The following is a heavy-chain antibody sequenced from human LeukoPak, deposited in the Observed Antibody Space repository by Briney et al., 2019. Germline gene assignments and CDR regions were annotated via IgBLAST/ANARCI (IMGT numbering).Heavy chain of an antibody. Sequence: SATLSLTCTVSGGSISGYHWSRIRQPPGKGLEWIGLICASGSTIYNPSLKSRVTISLDTSKNQFSLKLSSVTAADTAVYYCARYASGSYDFDYWGQGTLVTVSS. CDR2: ICASGST. CDR1: GGSISGYH. CDR3: ARYASGSYDFDY. V-gene: IGHV4-4*09. J-gene: IGHJ4*02. D-gene: IGHD3-3*01.